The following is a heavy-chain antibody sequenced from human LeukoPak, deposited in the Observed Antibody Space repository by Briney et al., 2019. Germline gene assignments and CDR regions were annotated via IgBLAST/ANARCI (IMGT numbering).Heavy chain of an antibody. V-gene: IGHV4-38-2*01. J-gene: IGHJ4*02. CDR1: GYSISSGYY. Sequence: SETLSLTCAVSGYSISSGYYWGWIRQPPGKGLEWIGSIYHSGSTYYYPSLKSRVTISVDTSKNEFSLKLSSVTAADTAVYYCARHLKYCGGDCYLWWGQGTLVTVSS. CDR2: IYHSGST. CDR3: ARHLKYCGGDCYLW. D-gene: IGHD2-21*01.